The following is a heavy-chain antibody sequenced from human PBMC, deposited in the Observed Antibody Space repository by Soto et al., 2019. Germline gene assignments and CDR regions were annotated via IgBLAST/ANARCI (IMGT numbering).Heavy chain of an antibody. D-gene: IGHD3-9*01. CDR2: IYYSGST. Sequence: SETLSLTCTVSGGSISSYYWSWIRQPPGKGLEWIGYIYYSGSTNYNPSLKSRVTISVDTSKNQFSLKLSSVTAADTAVYYCARVVHYDILTGYYSNYYYMDVWGKGTTVTVSS. J-gene: IGHJ6*03. CDR1: GGSISSYY. V-gene: IGHV4-59*08. CDR3: ARVVHYDILTGYYSNYYYMDV.